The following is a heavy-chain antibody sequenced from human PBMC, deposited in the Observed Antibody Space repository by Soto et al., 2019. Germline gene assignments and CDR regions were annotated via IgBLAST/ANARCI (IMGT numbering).Heavy chain of an antibody. V-gene: IGHV3-33*06. CDR3: AKYHLGFLEWLLGFHMDV. CDR2: IWYDGSSK. D-gene: IGHD3-3*01. J-gene: IGHJ6*03. Sequence: QVQVVESGGGVVQPGRSLRLSCAASGFTFNRYAMHWVRQAPGKGLEWVAVIWYDGSSKYYADSVKGRFAISRDNSKNTVYLQMNSLRHGDRAVDYCAKYHLGFLEWLLGFHMDVWGKGTTVSVSS. CDR1: GFTFNRYA.